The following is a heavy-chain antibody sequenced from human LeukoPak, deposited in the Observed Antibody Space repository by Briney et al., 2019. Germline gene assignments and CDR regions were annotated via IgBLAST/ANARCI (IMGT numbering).Heavy chain of an antibody. Sequence: SETLSLTYTVSGGSISSYYWSWIRQPPGKGLEWIGYIYYIRSTNYNPSLKSRVTRAIVTSKNEFSLKLNSVTAADTAVYYCARGYCSGGGCHSGRWYFDLWGRGTLVTVSS. CDR3: ARGYCSGGGCHSGRWYFDL. CDR1: GGSISSYY. J-gene: IGHJ2*01. D-gene: IGHD2-15*01. V-gene: IGHV4-59*01. CDR2: IYYIRST.